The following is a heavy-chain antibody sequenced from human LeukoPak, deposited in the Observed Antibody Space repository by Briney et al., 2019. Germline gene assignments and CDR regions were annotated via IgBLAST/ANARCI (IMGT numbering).Heavy chain of an antibody. CDR3: ARTSSTYYYMDV. V-gene: IGHV1-2*02. Sequence: ASVKVSCKAAGYTFTGYYMHWVRQAPGQGLEWMGWINPNSGGTNYAQKFQGRVTMTRDTSISTAYMELSRLRSDDTAVYYCARTSSTYYYMDVWGKGTTVTVSS. J-gene: IGHJ6*03. CDR2: INPNSGGT. CDR1: GYTFTGYY. D-gene: IGHD2-2*01.